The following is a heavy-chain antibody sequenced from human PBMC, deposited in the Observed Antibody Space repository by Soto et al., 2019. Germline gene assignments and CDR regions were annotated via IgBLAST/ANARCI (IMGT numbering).Heavy chain of an antibody. J-gene: IGHJ4*02. Sequence: SQTLSLTGAISGDSVSSNSAAWNWIRQSPSRGLEWLGRTYYRSKWYNDYAVSVKSRITINPDTSKNQFPLQLNSVTPEDTAVYYCARDPAAYHIAAAGFDYWGQGTLVTVSS. CDR1: GDSVSSNSAA. CDR3: ARDPAAYHIAAAGFDY. CDR2: TYYRSKWYN. D-gene: IGHD6-13*01. V-gene: IGHV6-1*01.